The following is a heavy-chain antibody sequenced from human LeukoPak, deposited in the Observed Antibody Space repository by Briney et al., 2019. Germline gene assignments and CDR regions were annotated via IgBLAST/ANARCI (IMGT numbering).Heavy chain of an antibody. Sequence: GGSLRLSCAASGFTFSSYGMHWVRQAPGKGLEWVAFIRYDGSNKYYADSVKGRFTISRDNSKNTLYLQMNSLRAEDTAVYYCAKGPLGYYYYYTDVWGKGTTVTVSS. CDR3: AKGPLGYYYYYTDV. J-gene: IGHJ6*03. CDR2: IRYDGSNK. CDR1: GFTFSSYG. V-gene: IGHV3-30*02. D-gene: IGHD7-27*01.